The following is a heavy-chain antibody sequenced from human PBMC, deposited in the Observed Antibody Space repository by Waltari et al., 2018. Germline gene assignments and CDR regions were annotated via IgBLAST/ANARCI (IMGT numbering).Heavy chain of an antibody. J-gene: IGHJ4*02. CDR3: ATSSGSGWNY. CDR2: IWFDGSNK. D-gene: IGHD6-19*01. Sequence: VQLVESGGGLVQPGGSLRLSCVASGFTFSSYGIHWVRQAPGKGLEWVAVIWFDGSNKYYADSVKGRFTISRDNAKNTLYLQMNSLRAEDTAVYYCATSSGSGWNYWGQGTLVTVSS. CDR1: GFTFSSYG. V-gene: IGHV3-33*03.